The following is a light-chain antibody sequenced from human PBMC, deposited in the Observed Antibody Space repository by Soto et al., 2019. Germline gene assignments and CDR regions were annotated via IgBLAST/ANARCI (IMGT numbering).Light chain of an antibody. CDR1: SSDVGGYNY. CDR3: SSYTSSSTLSV. Sequence: QSALTQPASVSGSPGQSITISCTGTSSDVGGYNYVSWYQQHPGKAPKLMIYDVSNRPSGGSNRFSGSKSGNTASLTISGLHAEDEADYYCSSYTSSSTLSVFGTGTKVTVL. J-gene: IGLJ1*01. V-gene: IGLV2-14*01. CDR2: DVS.